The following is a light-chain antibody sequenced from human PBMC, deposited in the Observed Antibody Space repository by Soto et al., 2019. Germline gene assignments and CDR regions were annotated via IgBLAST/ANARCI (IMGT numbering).Light chain of an antibody. J-gene: IGKJ1*01. CDR3: QQYGSSPQT. CDR2: GAS. CDR1: QSVSSSY. Sequence: EIVLTQSPGTLSLSPGERATLSCRASQSVSSSYLAWYQQKPGQAPRLLIYGASSRATGIPDRFSGSGSGTDFTLTLSRLEPEDFAVYYCQQYGSSPQTFGQGTTVEIK. V-gene: IGKV3-20*01.